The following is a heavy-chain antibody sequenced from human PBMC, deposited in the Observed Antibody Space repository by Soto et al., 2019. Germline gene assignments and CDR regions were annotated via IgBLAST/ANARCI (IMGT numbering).Heavy chain of an antibody. J-gene: IGHJ4*02. CDR1: GGSFSGYY. CDR2: INHSGST. Sequence: PSETLSLTCAVYGGSFSGYYWSWIRQPPGKGLEWIGEINHSGSTNYNPSLKSRVTISVDTSKNQFSLKLSSVTAADTAVYYCARQSRTMIVVVKFDYWGQGTLVTVSS. V-gene: IGHV4-34*01. D-gene: IGHD3-22*01. CDR3: ARQSRTMIVVVKFDY.